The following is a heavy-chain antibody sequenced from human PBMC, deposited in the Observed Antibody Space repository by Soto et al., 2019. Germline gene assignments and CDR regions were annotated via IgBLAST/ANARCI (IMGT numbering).Heavy chain of an antibody. D-gene: IGHD2-15*01. CDR2: INIDGSST. CDR3: ARPRGNSGGSCYY. J-gene: IGHJ4*02. CDR1: GFTLSSYW. Sequence: GGSLRLSCAASGFTLSSYWMHWVRQAPGKGLVWISRINIDGSSTSYADSVKGRFTISRDNAKNTLSLQVNSLRAEDTAVYYCARPRGNSGGSCYYWGQGTQVTVSS. V-gene: IGHV3-74*01.